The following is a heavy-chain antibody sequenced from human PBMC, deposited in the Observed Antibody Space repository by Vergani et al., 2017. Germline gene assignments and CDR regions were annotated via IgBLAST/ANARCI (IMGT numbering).Heavy chain of an antibody. J-gene: IGHJ6*02. V-gene: IGHV3-23*01. CDR2: ISGPGLST. CDR1: GFTFSNSA. CDR3: AKDPTPYSSGWYGYYYYGMDV. Sequence: EVHLLESGGGLVQSGGSLRLSCAASGFTFSNSAVSWVRQAPGRGLAWVSSISGPGLSTYYADSVKGRFSISRDNSKNTLYLQMNSLRAEDTAVYYCAKDPTPYSSGWYGYYYYGMDVWGQGTTVTVSS. D-gene: IGHD6-19*01.